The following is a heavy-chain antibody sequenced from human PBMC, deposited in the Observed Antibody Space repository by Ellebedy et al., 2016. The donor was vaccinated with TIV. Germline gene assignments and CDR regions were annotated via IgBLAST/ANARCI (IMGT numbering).Heavy chain of an antibody. D-gene: IGHD4-17*01. CDR3: AKEMQTVTLDY. J-gene: IGHJ4*01. CDR2: ISGSGDST. Sequence: GESLKISCAASGFTFSSYAMSWVRQAPGKGLQWVSGISGSGDSTYYADSVKGRFTISRDNSKNTLYLQMNSLRAEDTALYYCAKEMQTVTLDYWGHGTLVTVSS. V-gene: IGHV3-23*01. CDR1: GFTFSSYA.